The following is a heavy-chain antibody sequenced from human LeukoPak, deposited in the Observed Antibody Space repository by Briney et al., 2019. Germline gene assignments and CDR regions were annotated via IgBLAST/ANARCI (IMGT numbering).Heavy chain of an antibody. J-gene: IGHJ6*02. Sequence: SGTLSLTCAVSGGSISSSNWWSWVRQPPGKGLEWIGEIYHSGSTNYNPSLKSRVTISVDKSKNQFSLKLSSVTAADTAVYYCARDQDYYDSSGYYHYYYGMDVWGQGTTVTVSS. CDR2: IYHSGST. CDR1: GGSISSSNW. D-gene: IGHD3-22*01. CDR3: ARDQDYYDSSGYYHYYYGMDV. V-gene: IGHV4-4*02.